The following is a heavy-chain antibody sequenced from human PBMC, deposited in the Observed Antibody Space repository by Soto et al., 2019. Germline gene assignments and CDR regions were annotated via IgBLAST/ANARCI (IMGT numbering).Heavy chain of an antibody. CDR3: GREKYCSGGSCYSNWFDP. V-gene: IGHV6-1*01. Sequence: PSQTLSLTCAISGDSVSSNSAAWNWIRQSPSRGLEWLGRTYYRSKWYNDYAVSVKSRITINPDTSKNQFSLQLNSVTPEDTAVYYCGREKYCSGGSCYSNWFDPRGQGTLVTVSS. J-gene: IGHJ5*02. D-gene: IGHD2-15*01. CDR2: TYYRSKWYN. CDR1: GDSVSSNSAA.